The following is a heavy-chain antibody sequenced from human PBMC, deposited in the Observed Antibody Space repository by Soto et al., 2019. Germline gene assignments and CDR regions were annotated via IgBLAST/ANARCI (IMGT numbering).Heavy chain of an antibody. CDR3: TTGELYYYDSSGYYQS. Sequence: GGSLRLSCTASGFTFSRHAMTWVRQAPGKGLEWVSGLSDSGGSIYYADSVKGRFTISRDNSMNTLYLQMNSLKTEDTAVYYCTTGELYYYDSSGYYQSWGQGTLVTVSS. CDR2: LSDSGGSI. J-gene: IGHJ4*02. D-gene: IGHD3-22*01. V-gene: IGHV3-23*01. CDR1: GFTFSRHA.